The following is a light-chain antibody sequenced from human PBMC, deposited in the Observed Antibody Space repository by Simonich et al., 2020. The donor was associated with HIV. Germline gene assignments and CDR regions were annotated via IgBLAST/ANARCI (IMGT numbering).Light chain of an antibody. J-gene: IGKJ4*01. CDR3: QQYGSSPLT. V-gene: IGKV3-20*01. CDR1: QSVSSTY. CDR2: AAS. Sequence: EIVLTQSPGTLSLSPGEGATLSCRASQSVSSTYLAWDQQKPGLAPRLLIQAASNRATGIPDRFSGSGSGTDFTLTISRLEPEDFAVYYCQQYGSSPLTFGGGTKVEIK.